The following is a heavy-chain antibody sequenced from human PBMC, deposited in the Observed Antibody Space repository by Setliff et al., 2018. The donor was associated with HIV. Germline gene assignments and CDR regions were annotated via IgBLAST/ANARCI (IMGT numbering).Heavy chain of an antibody. CDR2: IIPMYNIP. J-gene: IGHJ3*02. Sequence: VSCKTSGGTLSNYVITWVRQAPGQGLEWMGMIIPMYNIPAYAQKFQGRVTFTADESTSTAYMELSSLSSEDTAVYYCARDQTGVAAAAFGGGSAWSDEGFDIWGQGTMVTVS. V-gene: IGHV1-69*15. CDR3: ARDQTGVAAAAFGGGSAWSDEGFDI. CDR1: GGTLSNYV. D-gene: IGHD6-13*01.